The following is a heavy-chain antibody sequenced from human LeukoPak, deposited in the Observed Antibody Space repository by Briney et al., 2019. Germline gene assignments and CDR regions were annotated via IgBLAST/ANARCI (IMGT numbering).Heavy chain of an antibody. D-gene: IGHD1-26*01. J-gene: IGHJ5*02. CDR3: ARDRWELLRYNWFDP. CDR2: IKDDGSEK. V-gene: IGHV3-7*03. CDR1: GFPFSTYW. Sequence: TGGSLRLSCTASGFPFSTYWMNWVRQAPGKGLEWVANIKDDGSEKYNVDSVKGRFTISRDNAKNSLYLQMNSLRAEDTAVYYCARDRWELLRYNWFDPWGQGTLVTVSS.